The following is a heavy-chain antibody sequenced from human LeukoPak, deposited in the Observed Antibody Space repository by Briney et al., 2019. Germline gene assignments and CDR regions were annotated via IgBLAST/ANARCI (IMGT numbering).Heavy chain of an antibody. V-gene: IGHV5-51*01. CDR3: ARSAAARRGLYFDY. CDR1: GFAFSSYW. J-gene: IGHJ4*02. D-gene: IGHD6-6*01. Sequence: GESLKISFKGSGFAFSSYWIGWVRQMPGKGLEWMGIIYPGDSDTRYSPSFQGQVTISADNSITTAYLQWSSLKASDTAMYYCARSAAARRGLYFDYWGQGTLVTFSS. CDR2: IYPGDSDT.